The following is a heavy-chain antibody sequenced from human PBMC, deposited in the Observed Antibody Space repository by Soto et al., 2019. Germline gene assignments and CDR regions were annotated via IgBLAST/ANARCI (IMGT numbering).Heavy chain of an antibody. Sequence: SQTQLISESISGDSYSLNIAACNWIKKSPSRGLEWLGRTYYRSKWYNDYAVSVKSRITINPDTSENQFSLQLNSVTPEDTAVYYCARFLAAATDAFDIWGQGTMVTVSS. CDR1: GDSYSLNIAA. CDR3: ARFLAAATDAFDI. J-gene: IGHJ3*02. D-gene: IGHD6-13*01. V-gene: IGHV6-1*01. CDR2: TYYRSKWYN.